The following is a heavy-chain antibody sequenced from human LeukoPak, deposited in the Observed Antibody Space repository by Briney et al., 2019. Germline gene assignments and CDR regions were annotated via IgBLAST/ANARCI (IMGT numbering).Heavy chain of an antibody. D-gene: IGHD1-26*01. Sequence: PSETLSLTCTVSGGSISSYYWSWIRRPPGKGLEWIGYIYYSGSANYNPSLKSRVTISVDTSKNQFSLKLNSVTAADTAVYYCARGGGLVGNFDYWGQGTLVTVSS. CDR1: GGSISSYY. J-gene: IGHJ4*02. CDR3: ARGGGLVGNFDY. CDR2: IYYSGSA. V-gene: IGHV4-59*01.